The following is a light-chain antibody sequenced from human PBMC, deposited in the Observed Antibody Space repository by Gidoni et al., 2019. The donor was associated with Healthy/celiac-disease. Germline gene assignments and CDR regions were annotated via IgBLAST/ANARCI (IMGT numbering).Light chain of an antibody. CDR1: QSASSY. CDR3: QQRSNWPPGELT. Sequence: EIVLTQSPATLSLSPGERATLSCRASQSASSYLAWYQQKPGQAPRLLIYDASNRATGIPARFSGSGSGTDFTLTISSLEPEDFAVYYCQQRSNWPPGELTFGGGTKVEIK. V-gene: IGKV3-11*01. CDR2: DAS. J-gene: IGKJ4*01.